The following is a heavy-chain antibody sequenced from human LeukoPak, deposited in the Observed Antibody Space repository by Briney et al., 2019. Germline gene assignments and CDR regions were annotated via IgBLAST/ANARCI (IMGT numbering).Heavy chain of an antibody. V-gene: IGHV3-74*01. D-gene: IGHD2-15*01. CDR1: GFTFSDYW. J-gene: IGHJ4*02. Sequence: QPGGYLRLSCAASGFTFSDYWMHWVRQAPGKGLVWVSRINSDGSSTSYADSVKGRFTISRDNAKSTLYLQMNSLRAEDTAVYYCTRGYCSGGSCHIPFDYWGQGTLVAVSS. CDR3: TRGYCSGGSCHIPFDY. CDR2: INSDGSST.